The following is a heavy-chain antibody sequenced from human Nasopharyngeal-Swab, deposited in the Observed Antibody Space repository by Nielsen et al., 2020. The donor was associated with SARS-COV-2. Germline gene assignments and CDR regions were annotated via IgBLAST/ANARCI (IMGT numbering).Heavy chain of an antibody. CDR2: IYSGGST. D-gene: IGHD1-26*01. V-gene: IGHV3-53*01. J-gene: IGHJ4*02. CDR1: GFTVSSNY. Sequence: GESLKISCAASGFTVSSNYMSWVRQAPGKGLEWVSVIYSGGSTYYADSVKGRFTISRDNSKNTLYLQMNSLRAEDTAVYYCARDVGGSYSTWGQGTLDTVSS. CDR3: ARDVGGSYST.